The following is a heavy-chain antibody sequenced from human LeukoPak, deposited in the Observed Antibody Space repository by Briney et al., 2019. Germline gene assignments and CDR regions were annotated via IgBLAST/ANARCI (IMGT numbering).Heavy chain of an antibody. CDR2: IYYSGST. CDR3: ARGGRAVEKNWFDP. V-gene: IGHV4-39*01. D-gene: IGHD5-24*01. Sequence: SETLSLTCTVSGGSISSSSYYWGWIRQPPGKGLEWIGSIYYSGSTFYNPSLKSRVTISVDTSKNQFSLKLSSVTAADTAVYYCARGGRAVEKNWFDPWGQGTLVTVSS. J-gene: IGHJ5*02. CDR1: GGSISSSSYY.